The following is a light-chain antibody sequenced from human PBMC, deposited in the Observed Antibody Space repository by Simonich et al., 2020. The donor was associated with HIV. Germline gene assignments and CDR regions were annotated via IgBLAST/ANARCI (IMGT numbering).Light chain of an antibody. CDR2: GAS. Sequence: EIVLTQSPGTLSLSPGERATLSCRASQSVSSSYLAWYQQKPGQAPRLLIYGASSRATGIPDRFSGSGSGTEFTLTISSLQPEDLATYYCQQFNSYPRTFGQGTKLEIK. V-gene: IGKV3-20*01. CDR1: QSVSSSY. J-gene: IGKJ2*01. CDR3: QQFNSYPRT.